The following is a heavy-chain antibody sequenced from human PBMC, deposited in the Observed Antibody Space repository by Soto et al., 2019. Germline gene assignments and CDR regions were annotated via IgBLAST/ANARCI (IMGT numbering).Heavy chain of an antibody. CDR1: GFTFSSYW. CDR2: INSDGSDT. V-gene: IGHV3-74*01. Sequence: GGSLRLSCSASGFTFSSYWMHWVRQAPGKGLVWVSHINSDGSDTRYADSVEGRFSISRDNAKNTLYLQMNSLRAEDTAIYYCARDTITTIVAGGMDVWGQGTTVTVSS. J-gene: IGHJ6*02. CDR3: ARDTITTIVAGGMDV. D-gene: IGHD3-22*01.